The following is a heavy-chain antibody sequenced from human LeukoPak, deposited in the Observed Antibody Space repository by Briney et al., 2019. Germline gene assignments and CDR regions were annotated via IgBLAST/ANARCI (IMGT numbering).Heavy chain of an antibody. CDR2: LTGSGGRT. D-gene: IGHD3-10*01. V-gene: IGHV3-23*01. Sequence: PGGSLRLPCAASGFSFSTYAMSWVRQAPGKGLEWVPLLTGSGGRTYYADSVKGRFTISRDNSKNTLYLQMNSLRAEDTAVYYCAKDMLRNSRTYYGYFDYWGQGTLVTVSS. CDR3: AKDMLRNSRTYYGYFDY. CDR1: GFSFSTYA. J-gene: IGHJ4*02.